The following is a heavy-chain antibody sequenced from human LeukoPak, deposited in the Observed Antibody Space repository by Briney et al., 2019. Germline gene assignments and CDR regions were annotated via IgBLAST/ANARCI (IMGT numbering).Heavy chain of an antibody. CDR2: IYYSGST. J-gene: IGHJ2*01. CDR1: GRSISSYY. CDR3: ARVFVGRTPEPTNYYDSSGYYPKFDWYFDL. V-gene: IGHV4-59*01. Sequence: PSETLSLTCTIPGRSISSYYWSWIRQPPGKGLEWIGYIYYSGSTNYNPSLKSRVTISVDTSKNQFSLKLSSVTAADTAVYYCARVFVGRTPEPTNYYDSSGYYPKFDWYFDLWGRGTLVTVSS. D-gene: IGHD3-22*01.